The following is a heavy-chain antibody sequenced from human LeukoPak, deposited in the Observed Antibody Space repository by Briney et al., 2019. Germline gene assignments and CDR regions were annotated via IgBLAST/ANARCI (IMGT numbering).Heavy chain of an antibody. CDR3: AKHGSYHFDY. J-gene: IGHJ4*02. V-gene: IGHV4-34*01. Sequence: SETLSLTCGVYGGSFSDYYWSWIRQSPGKGLEWIGQIHHTGSANYNPSLRSRLSISMDTSKKQFSLKLSSVTAADTAVYYCAKHGSYHFDYWGQGTLVTVSS. D-gene: IGHD3-10*01. CDR1: GGSFSDYY. CDR2: IHHTGSA.